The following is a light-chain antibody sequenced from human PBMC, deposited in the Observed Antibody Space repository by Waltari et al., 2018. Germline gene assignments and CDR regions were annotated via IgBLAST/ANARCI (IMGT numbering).Light chain of an antibody. CDR1: ALPKQY. V-gene: IGLV3-25*02. J-gene: IGLJ2*01. Sequence: SYELTQPPSVSVSPGQTARITSSGDALPKQYANWYQQKSGQAPVQIIYKDTERPSEIHERFSGSKAGNTASLTISGLQTDDEADYYCCSYAGRYTSVFGGGTKVTVL. CDR2: KDT. CDR3: CSYAGRYTSV.